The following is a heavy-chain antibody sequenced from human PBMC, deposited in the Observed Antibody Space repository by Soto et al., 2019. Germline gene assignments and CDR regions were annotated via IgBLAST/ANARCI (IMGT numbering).Heavy chain of an antibody. V-gene: IGHV4-59*01. Sequence: QVQLQESGPGLVKPSETLSLTCTVSGGSISSYYWSWIRQPPGKGLEWIGYIYYSGSTNYNPSLKSRVTISVDTSKNQFSLKLSSVTAADTAVYYCARDRSLRLHPPSVDLNYYYYYGMDVWGQGTTVTVSS. D-gene: IGHD3-10*01. CDR1: GGSISSYY. J-gene: IGHJ6*02. CDR2: IYYSGST. CDR3: ARDRSLRLHPPSVDLNYYYYYGMDV.